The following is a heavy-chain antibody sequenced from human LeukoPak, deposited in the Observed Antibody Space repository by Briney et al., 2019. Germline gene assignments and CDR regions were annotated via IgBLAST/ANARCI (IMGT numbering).Heavy chain of an antibody. CDR1: GGSISSSSYY. D-gene: IGHD4-23*01. J-gene: IGHJ4*02. Sequence: PSETLSLTCTASGGSISSSSYYWGWIRQPPGKGLEWIGSIYYSGSTYYNPSLKSRVTISVDTSKNQFSLKLSSVTAADTAVYYCARRVYGGKFLYFDYWGQGTLVTVSS. V-gene: IGHV4-39*01. CDR3: ARRVYGGKFLYFDY. CDR2: IYYSGST.